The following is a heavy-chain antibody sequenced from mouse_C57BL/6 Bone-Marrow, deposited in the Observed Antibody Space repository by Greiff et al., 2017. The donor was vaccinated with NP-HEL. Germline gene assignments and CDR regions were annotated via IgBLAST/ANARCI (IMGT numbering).Heavy chain of an antibody. D-gene: IGHD1-1*01. CDR2: ITHSGET. CDR3: AGDRAVPTVVARAY. V-gene: IGHV12-3*01. CDR1: GFPITSGYF. J-gene: IGHJ3*01. Sequence: KLVESGPGLVKPSQSLYLTCSITGFPITSGYFWIWIRQPPGKPLEWMGYITHSGETFYNPSLQSPLTITRDTSKNQSFLQLSSLTSEDTAMYYCAGDRAVPTVVARAYWGQGTLVTVSA.